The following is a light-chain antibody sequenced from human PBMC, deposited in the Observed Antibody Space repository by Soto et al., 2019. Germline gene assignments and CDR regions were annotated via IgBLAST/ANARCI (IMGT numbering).Light chain of an antibody. Sequence: QSVLTQPASVSGSPGQSITISCTGTSSDVGGYNYVSWYQQHPGKAPKLMIYGVSHRPSGVSNRFSGSKSGNTASLTISGLQAEDEADYYCSSYISSSTYVFGTGTKVTVL. CDR2: GVS. CDR1: SSDVGGYNY. V-gene: IGLV2-14*01. CDR3: SSYISSSTYV. J-gene: IGLJ1*01.